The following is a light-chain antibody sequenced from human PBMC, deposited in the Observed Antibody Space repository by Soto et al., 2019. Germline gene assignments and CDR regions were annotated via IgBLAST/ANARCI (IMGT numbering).Light chain of an antibody. CDR2: WAS. Sequence: DIVMTQSPDSLAVSLGERATINCKSSQSVLYSSNNKNYLAWYQQRPGQPPKLLIYWASTRESGVPDRFSGSGSGTDFTLTITSLQAEDVAVYYGQQYESTPPTFGQGTKLEI. J-gene: IGKJ2*01. CDR3: QQYESTPPT. V-gene: IGKV4-1*01. CDR1: QSVLYSSNNKNY.